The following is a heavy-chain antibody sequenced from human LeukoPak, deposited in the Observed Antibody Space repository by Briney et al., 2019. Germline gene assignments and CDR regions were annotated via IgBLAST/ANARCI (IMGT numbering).Heavy chain of an antibody. V-gene: IGHV1-69*01. J-gene: IGHJ6*02. Sequence: ASVKVSCKASGGTFSSYAISWVRQAPGQGLELMGGIIPIFGTANYAQKFQGRVTITADESTSTAYMELSSLRSEDTAVYYCARATYQLLLANYYYYGMDVWGQGTTVTVSS. CDR1: GGTFSSYA. D-gene: IGHD2-2*01. CDR2: IIPIFGTA. CDR3: ARATYQLLLANYYYYGMDV.